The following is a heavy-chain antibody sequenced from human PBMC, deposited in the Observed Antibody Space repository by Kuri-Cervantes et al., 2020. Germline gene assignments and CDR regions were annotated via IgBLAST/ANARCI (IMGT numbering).Heavy chain of an antibody. Sequence: SETLSLTCTVSGGSISSGDYYWSWIRLPPGKGLEWIGYIYYSGSTYYNPSLKSRVTISVDTSKNQFSLKLSSVTAADTAVYYCASGYCSGGSCYSNYWGQGTLVTVSS. CDR2: IYYSGST. V-gene: IGHV4-30-4*02. D-gene: IGHD2-15*01. J-gene: IGHJ4*02. CDR1: GGSISSGDYY. CDR3: ASGYCSGGSCYSNY.